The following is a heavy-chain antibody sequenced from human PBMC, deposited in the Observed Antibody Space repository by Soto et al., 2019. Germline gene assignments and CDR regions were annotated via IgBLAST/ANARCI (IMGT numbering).Heavy chain of an antibody. V-gene: IGHV1-69*13. Sequence: SVKVSCKASGGTFSSYAISWVRQAPGQGLEWMGGIIPIFGTANYAQKLQGRVTITADESTSTAYMELSSLRSEDTAVYYCARGAASITMVRGWSLTYYYGMDVWGQGTTVTVSS. CDR2: IIPIFGTA. J-gene: IGHJ6*02. CDR1: GGTFSSYA. CDR3: ARGAASITMVRGWSLTYYYGMDV. D-gene: IGHD3-10*01.